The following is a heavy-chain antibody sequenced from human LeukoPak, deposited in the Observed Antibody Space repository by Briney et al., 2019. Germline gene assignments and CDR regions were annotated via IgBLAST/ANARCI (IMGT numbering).Heavy chain of an antibody. V-gene: IGHV4-59*08. CDR1: GGTTTGYF. CDR3: ARHKSVTYDAFDI. CDR2: VFYEGPT. Sequence: SETLSLTCTITGGTTTGYFWSWIRQFPGGGLEWIGYVFYEGPTSYNPPLKTRVTISQDTSRTQFSLGLSSVPAADTAVYYCARHKSVTYDAFDIWGQGTVVTVSS. D-gene: IGHD2-21*02. J-gene: IGHJ3*02.